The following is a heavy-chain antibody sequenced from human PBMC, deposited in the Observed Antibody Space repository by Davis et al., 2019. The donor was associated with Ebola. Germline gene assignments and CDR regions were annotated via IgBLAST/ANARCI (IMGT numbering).Heavy chain of an antibody. CDR2: ISGSGGST. Sequence: GESLKISCAASGFTVSSNYMSWVRQAPGKGLEWVSVISGSGGSTYYADSVKGRFTISRDNSKNTLYLQMNSLRAEDTAVYYCATSSGWYHGVVYWGQGTLVTVSS. CDR1: GFTVSSNY. CDR3: ATSSGWYHGVVY. D-gene: IGHD6-19*01. J-gene: IGHJ4*02. V-gene: IGHV3-23*01.